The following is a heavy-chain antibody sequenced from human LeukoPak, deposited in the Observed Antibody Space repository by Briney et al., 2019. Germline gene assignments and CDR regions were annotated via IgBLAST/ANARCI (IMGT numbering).Heavy chain of an antibody. CDR2: IYSSGTT. CDR1: GGSISSYY. J-gene: IGHJ4*02. CDR3: ARRALYDILTGYYTKSFDY. V-gene: IGHV4-59*08. Sequence: SETLSLTCTVSGGSISSYYWNWIRQPPGKGLEWIGYIYSSGTTNYNPSLRSRVSMSVDTSKNQFSLRLSSVTAADTAVYYCARRALYDILTGYYTKSFDYWGQGTLVTVSS. D-gene: IGHD3-9*01.